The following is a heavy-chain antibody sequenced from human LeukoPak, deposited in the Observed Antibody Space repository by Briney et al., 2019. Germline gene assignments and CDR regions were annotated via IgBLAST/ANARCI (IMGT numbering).Heavy chain of an antibody. J-gene: IGHJ4*02. V-gene: IGHV4-39*01. Sequence: SETLSLTCTVSGGSISSSSYSWGWIRQPPGKGLEWIGSIYYSGSTYYNPSLKSRVTISVDTSKNQFSLKLSSVTAADTAVYYCASRELYSSEPFDYWGQGTLVTVSS. CDR1: GGSISSSSYS. CDR3: ASRELYSSEPFDY. D-gene: IGHD6-25*01. CDR2: IYYSGST.